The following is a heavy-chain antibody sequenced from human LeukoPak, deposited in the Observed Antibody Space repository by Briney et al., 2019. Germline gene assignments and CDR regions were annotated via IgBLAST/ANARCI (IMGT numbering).Heavy chain of an antibody. CDR1: GGSISSYY. D-gene: IGHD3-22*01. J-gene: IGHJ4*02. CDR3: ARLKRYYDSSGYYYEAFDY. V-gene: IGHV4-4*07. CDR2: IYTSGST. Sequence: SETQSLTCTVSGGSISSYYWSWIRQPAGKGLEWIGRIYTSGSTNYNPSLKSRVTMSVDTSKNQFSLKLSSVTAADTAVYYCARLKRYYDSSGYYYEAFDYWGQGTLVTVSS.